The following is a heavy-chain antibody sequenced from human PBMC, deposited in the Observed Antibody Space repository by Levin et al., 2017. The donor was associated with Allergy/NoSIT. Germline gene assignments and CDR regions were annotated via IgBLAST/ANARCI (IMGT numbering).Heavy chain of an antibody. V-gene: IGHV3-23*01. CDR2: ISGSGDRT. CDR3: AKDTIAARQYYFDY. D-gene: IGHD6-6*01. J-gene: IGHJ4*02. Sequence: GESLKISCVVSGFTFSSYAMSWVRQTPGKGLEWVSGISGSGDRTYYADSVKGRFTISRDNSKNTLYLQMSSLRAEDTAVYYCAKDTIAARQYYFDYWGQGTLVTVSS. CDR1: GFTFSSYA.